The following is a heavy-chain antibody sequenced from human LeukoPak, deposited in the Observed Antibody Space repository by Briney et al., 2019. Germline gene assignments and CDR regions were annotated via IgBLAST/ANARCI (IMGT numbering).Heavy chain of an antibody. J-gene: IGHJ4*02. CDR3: ARELRRTIDY. D-gene: IGHD1-14*01. V-gene: IGHV4-30-4*01. Sequence: PSETLSLTCTVSGGSISSGDYYWSWIRQPPGKGLEWIGYIYYTGSTNYNPSLKSRVTISVDTSKNQFSLKVSSVTAADTAVYFCARELRRTIDYWGQGTLVTVSS. CDR1: GGSISSGDYY. CDR2: IYYTGST.